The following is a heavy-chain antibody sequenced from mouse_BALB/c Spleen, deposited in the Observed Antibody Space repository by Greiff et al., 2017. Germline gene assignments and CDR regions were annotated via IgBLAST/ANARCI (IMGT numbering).Heavy chain of an antibody. CDR3: AKEAARAPAWFAY. Sequence: EVKVEEPGPGLVKPSQSLSLTCSVTGYSITSGYYWYWIRQFPGNKLEWMGYISYDGSNNYNPSLKNRISITRDTSKNQFFLKLNSVTTEDTATYYGAKEAARAPAWFAYWGQGTLVTVSA. D-gene: IGHD3-1*01. J-gene: IGHJ3*01. CDR2: ISYDGSN. CDR1: GYSITSGYY. V-gene: IGHV3-6*02.